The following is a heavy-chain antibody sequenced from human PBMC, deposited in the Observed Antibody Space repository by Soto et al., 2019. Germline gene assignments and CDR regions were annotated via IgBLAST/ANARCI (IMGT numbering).Heavy chain of an antibody. CDR2: IIPMFDTP. Sequence: QVQLVQPGAEVKKPGSSMKVSCKTSGGTFSNYYISWVRQAPGQGLEWMGDIIPMFDTPKYAQKFQGRVTITADESTSAAYMELRSLRAEDTAVYYCARGYSTGYFDYLGQGTLITVSS. J-gene: IGHJ4*02. CDR3: ARGYSTGYFDY. V-gene: IGHV1-69*01. D-gene: IGHD2-21*01. CDR1: GGTFSNYY.